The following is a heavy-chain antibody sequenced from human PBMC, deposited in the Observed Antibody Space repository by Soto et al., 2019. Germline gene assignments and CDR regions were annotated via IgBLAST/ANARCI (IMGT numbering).Heavy chain of an antibody. V-gene: IGHV3-33*01. CDR1: GFSFSTYG. CDR2: IWYDGSHK. Sequence: QVQLVESGGGVVQPGRSLRLSCAASGFSFSTYGMHWVRQAPGTGLEWVAVIWYDGSHKDYAESVKGRFTISRDNSKNTLYLQMNSLRVEDTAVYYCARAVGPFDYWGQGTLVAVSS. CDR3: ARAVGPFDY. J-gene: IGHJ4*02. D-gene: IGHD1-26*01.